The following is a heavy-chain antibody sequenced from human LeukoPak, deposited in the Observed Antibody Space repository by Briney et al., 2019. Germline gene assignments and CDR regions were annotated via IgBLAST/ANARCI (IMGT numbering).Heavy chain of an antibody. Sequence: SETLSLTCTVSGGSPSSGGYCWGWVRQHPGRGLEWLGYIYDSGSSYYNPSLKSRVTISVDTSKNQFSLKLSSVTAADTAVYYCASEGSYGDYYFDYWGEGSLVTASS. CDR3: ASEGSYGDYYFDY. CDR1: GGSPSSGGYC. CDR2: IYDSGSS. V-gene: IGHV4-31*03. D-gene: IGHD4-17*01. J-gene: IGHJ4*02.